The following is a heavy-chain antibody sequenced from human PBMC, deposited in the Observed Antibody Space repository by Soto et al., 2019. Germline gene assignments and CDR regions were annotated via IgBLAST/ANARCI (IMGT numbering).Heavy chain of an antibody. CDR2: VNHNGGT. V-gene: IGHV4-34*01. CDR3: ARGGWELRFNI. J-gene: IGHJ5*02. CDR1: GGSFSGYY. D-gene: IGHD1-26*01. Sequence: SETLSLTCAVYGGSFSGYYWSWVRQPPGKGLEWIGEVNHNGGTNYNPSLKSRVTISVGTSQNQFSLNLNSVTAADTAVYYCARGGWELRFNIWGQGTLVTVSS.